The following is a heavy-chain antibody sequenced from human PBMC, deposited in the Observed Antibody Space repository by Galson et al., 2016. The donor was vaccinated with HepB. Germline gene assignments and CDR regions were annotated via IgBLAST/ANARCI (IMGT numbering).Heavy chain of an antibody. Sequence: SETLSLTCTVSGASISSYYWSWIRQPPGKGLEWIGYIFNTGSTNYNPSLKSRVSISVDTSKNQFSLRLSSVTAADTAVYYCASGEYSNYFDYWGQGTLVTVSS. V-gene: IGHV4-59*08. CDR1: GASISSYY. CDR2: IFNTGST. CDR3: ASGEYSNYFDY. J-gene: IGHJ4*02. D-gene: IGHD6-6*01.